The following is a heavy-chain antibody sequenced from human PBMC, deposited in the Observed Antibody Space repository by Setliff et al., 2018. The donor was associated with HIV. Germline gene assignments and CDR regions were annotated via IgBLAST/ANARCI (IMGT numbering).Heavy chain of an antibody. D-gene: IGHD3-22*01. J-gene: IGHJ3*02. CDR1: GFTFHDSS. Sequence: SLRLSCAASGFTFHDSSMHWVRQAPGKGLEWVSLINKDGHHTLYADSVRGRFTISRDNRKDSLYLQMNSLSTEDTALYYCVRDYYDSSGQPRGFDIWGQGTMVTVSS. CDR2: INKDGHHT. CDR3: VRDYYDSSGQPRGFDI. V-gene: IGHV3-43*01.